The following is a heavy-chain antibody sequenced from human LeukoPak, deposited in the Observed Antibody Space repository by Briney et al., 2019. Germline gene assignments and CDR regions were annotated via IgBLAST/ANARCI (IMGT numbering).Heavy chain of an antibody. D-gene: IGHD3-16*01. CDR3: AADLGGGYFDY. V-gene: IGHV1-18*01. CDR1: GYTFTNYG. J-gene: IGHJ4*03. Sequence: ASVKVSCKASGYTFTNYGITWVRQASGQGLEWMGWISAYTDNTNYAQKFQERVTITRNMSTSTAYMELSSLRSEDTAVYYCAADLGGGYFDYWGQGTLVTVSS. CDR2: ISAYTDNT.